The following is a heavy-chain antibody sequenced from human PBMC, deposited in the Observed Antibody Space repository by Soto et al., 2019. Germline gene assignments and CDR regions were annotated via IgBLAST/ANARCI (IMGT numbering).Heavy chain of an antibody. CDR2: IFSNDEK. V-gene: IGHV2-26*01. D-gene: IGHD2-15*01. Sequence: QVTLKESGPVLVKPTETLMLTCTVSGFSLSNARMGVSWIRQPPGQALERLAHIFSNDEKSYSTYLKSRLTISKHTSKSQGVLTMTNMHPVDTATYDCARIHGLYPYWYFDLWGRGTLVTVS. CDR1: GFSLSNARMG. J-gene: IGHJ2*01. CDR3: ARIHGLYPYWYFDL.